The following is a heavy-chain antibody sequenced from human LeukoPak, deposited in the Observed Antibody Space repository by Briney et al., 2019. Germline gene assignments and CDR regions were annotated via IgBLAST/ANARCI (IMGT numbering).Heavy chain of an antibody. Sequence: ASVKVSCKASGHTFTNYGISWVRQAPGQGLEWMGWISAYNGNTNYAQKLQGRITMTTDTSTSTAYMEPRSLRSDDTAVYYCARGGGYCSSTSCYTGIIRGWFDPWGQGTLVTVSS. CDR2: ISAYNGNT. V-gene: IGHV1-18*01. J-gene: IGHJ5*02. CDR1: GHTFTNYG. D-gene: IGHD2-2*02. CDR3: ARGGGYCSSTSCYTGIIRGWFDP.